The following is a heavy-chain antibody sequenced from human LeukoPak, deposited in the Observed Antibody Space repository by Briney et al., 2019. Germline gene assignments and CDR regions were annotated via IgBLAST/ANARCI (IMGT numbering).Heavy chain of an antibody. CDR3: ARSSHYDILTGYSEEDAFDM. Sequence: GGSPRLSCAASGFTVSSNYMSWVRQAPGKGLEWASVIYSGGSTDYADSVKGRFTISRDTSKNTLYLQMNSLRVEDTAVYYCARSSHYDILTGYSEEDAFDMWGQGTMVTVSS. CDR1: GFTVSSNY. J-gene: IGHJ3*02. V-gene: IGHV3-53*01. D-gene: IGHD3-9*01. CDR2: IYSGGST.